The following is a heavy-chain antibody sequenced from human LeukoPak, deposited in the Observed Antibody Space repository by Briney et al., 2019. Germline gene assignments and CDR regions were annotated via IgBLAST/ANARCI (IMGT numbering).Heavy chain of an antibody. CDR3: ARGRVVRGVIYMDV. D-gene: IGHD3-10*01. CDR2: ISSSSSYI. J-gene: IGHJ6*03. Sequence: GGSLRLSCAASGFTFSGYTMNWVRQAPGQGLEWLSSISSSSSYIYYADSVKGRFTISRDNAENSLYLQMNSLRAEDTAVYYCARGRVVRGVIYMDVWGKGTTVTVSS. V-gene: IGHV3-21*01. CDR1: GFTFSGYT.